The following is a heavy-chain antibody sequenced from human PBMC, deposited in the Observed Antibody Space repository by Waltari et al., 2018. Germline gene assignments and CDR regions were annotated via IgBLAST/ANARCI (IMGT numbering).Heavy chain of an antibody. CDR2: IYYSGST. J-gene: IGHJ6*02. Sequence: QLQLQESGPGLVKPSETMSLTCTFSVGSISRSSYYWGLLRQPPGKGLEWNGIIYYSGSTYYNPSLKSRVTISVDTSKNQFSLKLSSVTAADTAVYYCSTVHREKHYYYYGMDVWGQGTTVTVSS. CDR1: VGSISRSSYY. D-gene: IGHD4-4*01. V-gene: IGHV4-39*01. CDR3: STVHREKHYYYYGMDV.